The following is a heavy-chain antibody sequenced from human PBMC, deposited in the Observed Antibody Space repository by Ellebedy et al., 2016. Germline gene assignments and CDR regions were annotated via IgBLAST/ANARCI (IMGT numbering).Heavy chain of an antibody. D-gene: IGHD1-26*01. J-gene: IGHJ4*02. CDR1: GFTFSSYW. CDR3: ARARYSGSYCDY. CDR2: IKQDGSEK. V-gene: IGHV3-7*03. Sequence: GGSLRLXXAASGFTFSSYWMSWVRQAPGKGLEWVANIKQDGSEKYYVDSVKGRFTISRDNAKNSLYLQMNSLRAEDTAVYYCARARYSGSYCDYWGQGTLVTVSS.